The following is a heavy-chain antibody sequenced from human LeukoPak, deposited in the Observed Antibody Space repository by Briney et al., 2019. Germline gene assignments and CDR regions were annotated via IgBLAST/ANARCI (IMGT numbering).Heavy chain of an antibody. Sequence: PGGSLRLSCTVSGFTVSSNSWSWVRQAPGEGLEGVSFIYSGGNTHYSDSVKGLFTISRDNSKNTLYLQMNSLGAEDTAIYYCARRAGDYSHPYDYWGQGTLVTVPS. CDR2: IYSGGNT. D-gene: IGHD4-17*01. V-gene: IGHV3-53*01. CDR3: ARRAGDYSHPYDY. J-gene: IGHJ4*02. CDR1: GFTVSSNS.